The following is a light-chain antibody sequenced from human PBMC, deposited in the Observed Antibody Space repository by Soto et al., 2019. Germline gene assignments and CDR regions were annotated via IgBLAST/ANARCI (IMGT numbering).Light chain of an antibody. CDR1: GSNIGDSY. V-gene: IGLV1-51*01. CDR2: DNH. CDR3: GTWDTSLGAGV. J-gene: IGLJ1*01. Sequence: QSVLTQPPSVSAAPGHNVTISCSRSGSNIGDSYVSWYQQLPGTAPQLLIYDNHNRPSGIPDRFSGSKSGTSATLGNTGLQPGDEADYYCGTWDTSLGAGVFGSGTKVTVL.